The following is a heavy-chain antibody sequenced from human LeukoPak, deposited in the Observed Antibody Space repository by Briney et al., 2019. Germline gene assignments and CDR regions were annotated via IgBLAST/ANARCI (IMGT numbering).Heavy chain of an antibody. V-gene: IGHV1-3*01. CDR3: ARDPDPFSGSYLEDAFDI. CDR2: INAGNGNR. J-gene: IGHJ3*02. Sequence: ASVKVSCTASGYTFTSYAMHWVRQAPGQRLEWMGWINAGNGNRKYSQKFQGRVTITRDTSASTAYMELSSLRSEDTAVYYCARDPDPFSGSYLEDAFDIWGQGTMVTVSS. D-gene: IGHD1-26*01. CDR1: GYTFTSYA.